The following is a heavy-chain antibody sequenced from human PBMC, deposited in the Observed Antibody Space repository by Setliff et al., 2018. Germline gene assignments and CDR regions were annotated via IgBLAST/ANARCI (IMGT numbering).Heavy chain of an antibody. CDR3: ARSENCFSTHCSPYDY. J-gene: IGHJ4*02. Sequence: GESLKISCAASEFTFSNYAMNWVRQAPGKGLEWVSTISGSGARTYYADSVKGRFTISRDNSKNTLFLQMNSLRAEDTATYYCARSENCFSTHCSPYDYWGQGTLVTVSS. D-gene: IGHD2-2*01. CDR2: ISGSGART. CDR1: EFTFSNYA. V-gene: IGHV3-23*01.